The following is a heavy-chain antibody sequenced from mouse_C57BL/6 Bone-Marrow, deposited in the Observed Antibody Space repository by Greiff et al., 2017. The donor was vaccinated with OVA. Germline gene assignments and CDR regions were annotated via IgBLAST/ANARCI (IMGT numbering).Heavy chain of an antibody. D-gene: IGHD1-1*01. CDR1: GYTFTSYW. Sequence: QVQLQQPGAELVRPGSSVKLSCKASGYTFTSYWMHWVKQRPIQGLEWIGNIDPSDSETHYNQKFKDKATLTVDKSSSTAYMQLSSLTSEDSAVYYGARGGCYGSSYGFAYWGQGTLVTVSA. V-gene: IGHV1-52*01. CDR2: IDPSDSET. J-gene: IGHJ3*01. CDR3: ARGGCYGSSYGFAY.